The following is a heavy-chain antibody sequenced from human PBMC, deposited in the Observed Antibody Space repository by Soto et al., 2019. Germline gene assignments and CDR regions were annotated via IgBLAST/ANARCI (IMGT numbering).Heavy chain of an antibody. V-gene: IGHV1-18*01. Sequence: QVHLVQSGAEVKKPGASVKVSCKASGYSFSNYGISWVRQAPGQGLEWIGWISTFNGNTNYAQSFQGRVTMTTDTSTSTAYIDLRSLRSDDTAVYYCARGHWTDPLDVWAQGTAVTVSS. J-gene: IGHJ6*02. CDR3: ARGHWTDPLDV. CDR1: GYSFSNYG. CDR2: ISTFNGNT. D-gene: IGHD1-1*01.